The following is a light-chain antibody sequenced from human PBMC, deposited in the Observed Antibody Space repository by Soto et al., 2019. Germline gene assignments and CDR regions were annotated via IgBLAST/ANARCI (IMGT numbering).Light chain of an antibody. CDR3: QQYDNLSWT. Sequence: SVLTPSPGILSLSPGDRARFACSPSQSISSDNLAWYQQRPGQSPRLLIYDASTRATGMPGRFSGSGSGTEFTLTISSLQSEDFAVYFCQQYDNLSWTFGQGTKVDIK. J-gene: IGKJ1*01. CDR2: DAS. CDR1: QSISSDN. V-gene: IGKV3-20*01.